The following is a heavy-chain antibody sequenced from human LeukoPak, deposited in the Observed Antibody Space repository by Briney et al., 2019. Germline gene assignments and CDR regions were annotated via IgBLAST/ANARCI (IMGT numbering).Heavy chain of an antibody. CDR2: MIPIFGIA. J-gene: IGHJ4*02. V-gene: IGHV1-69*04. CDR1: GGTFSSYA. CDR3: ARVGYYDSSGFEFDY. D-gene: IGHD3-22*01. Sequence: ASVKVSCKASGGTFSSYAISWVRQAPGQGLEWMGRMIPIFGIANYAQKFQGRVTITADKSTSTAYMELSSLRSEDTAVYYCARVGYYDSSGFEFDYWGQGTLVTVSS.